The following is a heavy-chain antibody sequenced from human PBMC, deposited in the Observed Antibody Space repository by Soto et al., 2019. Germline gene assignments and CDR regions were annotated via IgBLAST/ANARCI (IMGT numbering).Heavy chain of an antibody. D-gene: IGHD6-13*01. CDR3: ARTRLAGQQLAYFDN. V-gene: IGHV4-39*01. CDR2: IYYSGST. Sequence: SETPSLTRIISSGDTERSSYLPGSVCQPPGKGLEWIGSIYYSGSTYHNPSLKSRVTISVDTSKNQFSLKLSSVTAADTAVYYCARTRLAGQQLAYFDNWGQGNLLTVSS. J-gene: IGHJ4*02. CDR1: SGDTERSSYL.